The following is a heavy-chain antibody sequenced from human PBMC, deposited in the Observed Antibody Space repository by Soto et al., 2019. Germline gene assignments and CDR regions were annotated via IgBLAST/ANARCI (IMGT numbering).Heavy chain of an antibody. Sequence: EVQLLESGGGLVQPGGSPRLSCAASGFTFSSYAMSWVRQAPGKGLEWVSAISGSGGSTYYADSVKGRFTISRDNSKNTLYLQMNSLRAEDTAVYYCAKGPQNSYGYGPRGMDVWGQGTTVTVSS. CDR2: ISGSGGST. CDR3: AKGPQNSYGYGPRGMDV. V-gene: IGHV3-23*01. J-gene: IGHJ6*02. CDR1: GFTFSSYA. D-gene: IGHD5-18*01.